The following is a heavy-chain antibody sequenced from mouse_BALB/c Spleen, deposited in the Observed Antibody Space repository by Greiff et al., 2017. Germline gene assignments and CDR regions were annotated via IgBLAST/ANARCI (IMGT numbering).Heavy chain of an antibody. J-gene: IGHJ4*01. CDR2: INPSDGGT. D-gene: IGHD1-1*01. CDR1: GYTFTSYY. CDR3: TRCFFDYYGSSWGAMDY. V-gene: IGHV1S81*02. Sequence: QVQLQQPGAELVKPGASVKLSCKASGYTFTSYYMYWVKQRPGQGLEWIGGINPSDGGTNFNEKFKRKATLTVDKSSSTAYMQLSSLTSEDSAVYYCTRCFFDYYGSSWGAMDYWGQGTSVTVSS.